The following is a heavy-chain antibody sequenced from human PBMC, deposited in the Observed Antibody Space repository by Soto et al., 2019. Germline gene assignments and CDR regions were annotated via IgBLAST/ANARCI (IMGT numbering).Heavy chain of an antibody. D-gene: IGHD3-10*01. CDR2: IDGSGGIT. J-gene: IGHJ5*02. CDR3: VKNSGWFNT. Sequence: PGGSLRLSCVASGFTFITYTMTWVRQAPGEGLEWVSTIDGSGGITYYADSVKGRFTISRDNSRNTVYLQMNSLRGDDTALYYCVKNSGWFNTWGQGALVTVSS. V-gene: IGHV3-23*01. CDR1: GFTFITYT.